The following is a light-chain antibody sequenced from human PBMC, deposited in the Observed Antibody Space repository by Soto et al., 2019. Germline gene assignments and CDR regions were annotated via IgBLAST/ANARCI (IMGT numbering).Light chain of an antibody. CDR2: DVT. Sequence: QSALTQPRSVSGSPGQSVTISCTGTSSDVGGYNYVSWYQQYPGKAPKLMIFDVTKRPSGVPDRFSGSKSGNTASLTISWLQAEAEADYYCCSYAGTYTYVFGTGTKLTVL. CDR3: CSYAGTYTYV. J-gene: IGLJ1*01. CDR1: SSDVGGYNY. V-gene: IGLV2-11*01.